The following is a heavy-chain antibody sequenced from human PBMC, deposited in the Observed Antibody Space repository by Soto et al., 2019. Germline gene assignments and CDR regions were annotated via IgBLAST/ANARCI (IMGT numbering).Heavy chain of an antibody. V-gene: IGHV4-30-2*01. CDR2: IYHSGST. D-gene: IGHD6-6*01. J-gene: IGHJ4*02. CDR3: ARGGIAARLVDY. CDR1: GGSISSGGYS. Sequence: TSETLSLTCAVSGGSISSGGYSWSWIRQPPGKGLEWIGYIYHSGSTYYNPSLKSRVTISVDRSKNQFSLKLSSVTAADTAVYYCARGGIAARLVDYWGQGTLVTVSS.